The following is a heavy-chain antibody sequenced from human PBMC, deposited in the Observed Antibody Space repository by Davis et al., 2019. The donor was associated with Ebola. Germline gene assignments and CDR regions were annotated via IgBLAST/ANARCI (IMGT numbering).Heavy chain of an antibody. J-gene: IGHJ6*02. V-gene: IGHV4-59*01. CDR2: IYHSGST. D-gene: IGHD1-14*01. CDR1: GGSFSGYY. Sequence: MPSETLSLTCAVYGGSFSGYYWSWIRQSPGKGLEWIGYIYHSGSTNYSPSLKSRVTLSVDTSKNQLSLKLSSVTAADTAVYYCTRGLVGMKSAYGMDIWGQGTTVNVSS. CDR3: TRGLVGMKSAYGMDI.